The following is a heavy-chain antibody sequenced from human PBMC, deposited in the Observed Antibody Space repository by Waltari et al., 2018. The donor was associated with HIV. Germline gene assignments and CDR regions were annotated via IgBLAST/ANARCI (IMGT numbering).Heavy chain of an antibody. D-gene: IGHD6-6*01. Sequence: EVQLLESGGGLVQTGGSLSLSCAASGFTFLNSAMTWVRQAPGKGLEWVSVISGSGATTYYAASVKGRFTISRDNSKNTLYLQISSLRAEDTAVYYCAKRPSSSNLGWYFDYWGQGTLVTVSS. CDR2: ISGSGATT. J-gene: IGHJ4*02. V-gene: IGHV3-23*01. CDR1: GFTFLNSA. CDR3: AKRPSSSNLGWYFDY.